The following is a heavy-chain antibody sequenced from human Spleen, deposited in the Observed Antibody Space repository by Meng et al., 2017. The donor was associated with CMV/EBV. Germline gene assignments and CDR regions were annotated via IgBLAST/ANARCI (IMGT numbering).Heavy chain of an antibody. CDR2: ISYSGDTA. D-gene: IGHD2-2*02. CDR3: GRYLSM. J-gene: IGHJ4*02. CDR1: GFAFSNYA. Sequence: GESLKISCAASGFAFSNYAMSWVRQAPGKGLEWVSGISYSGDTAHYAESVEGRFTISRDDAKNSVYLQMNSLRVEDTAVYYCGRYLSMGGQGTLVTVSS. V-gene: IGHV3-23*01.